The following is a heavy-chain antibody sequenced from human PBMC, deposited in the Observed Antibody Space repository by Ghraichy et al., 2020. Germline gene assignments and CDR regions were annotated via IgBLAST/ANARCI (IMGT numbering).Heavy chain of an antibody. V-gene: IGHV4-39*07. Sequence: SETLSLTCTVSGGSISSSSYYWGWIRQPPGKGLEWIGSIYYSGSTYYNPSLKSRVTISVDTSKNQFSLKLSSVTAADTAVYYCARLQLFGVVTPDYWGQGTLVTVSS. CDR1: GGSISSSSYY. D-gene: IGHD3-3*01. CDR3: ARLQLFGVVTPDY. CDR2: IYYSGST. J-gene: IGHJ4*02.